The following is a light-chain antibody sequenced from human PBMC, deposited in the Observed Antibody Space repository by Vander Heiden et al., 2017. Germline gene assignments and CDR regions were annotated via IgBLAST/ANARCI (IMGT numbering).Light chain of an antibody. Sequence: EIVLTQTPPTPSLSPGDRATLTCRASQSIGNYLAKYQQTPGQAPRLLIYDASARATGIPARFSGSGSGPDFTLTISSLGPEDFAVYYCHHLGAFGQGTRLENK. CDR1: QSIGNY. CDR2: DAS. V-gene: IGKV3-11*01. CDR3: HHLGA. J-gene: IGKJ5*01.